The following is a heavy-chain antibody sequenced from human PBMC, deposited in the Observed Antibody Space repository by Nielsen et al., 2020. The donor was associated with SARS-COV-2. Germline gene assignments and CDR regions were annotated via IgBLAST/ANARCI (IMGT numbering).Heavy chain of an antibody. V-gene: IGHV3-30*18. CDR1: GFTFSSYG. CDR3: AKVESLSFSSGYYGYDY. J-gene: IGHJ4*02. Sequence: GGSLRLSCAASGFTFSSYGMHWVRQAPGKGLEWVAVISYDGSNKYYADSVKGRFTISRDNSKNTLYLQMNSLRAEDTAVYYCAKVESLSFSSGYYGYDYWGQGTLVTVSS. D-gene: IGHD3-22*01. CDR2: ISYDGSNK.